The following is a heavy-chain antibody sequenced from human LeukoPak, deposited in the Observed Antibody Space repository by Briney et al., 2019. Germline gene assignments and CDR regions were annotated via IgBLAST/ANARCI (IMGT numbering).Heavy chain of an antibody. CDR2: ISSSGSTI. D-gene: IGHD1-26*01. Sequence: GGSLRLSCTASGFTFGDYAMSWVRQAPGKGLEWVSYISSSGSTIKFADSVKGRFTISRDNAKNSLYLQMNSLRAEDTAVYYCARGASRYSGSYPDYWGQGTLVTVSS. J-gene: IGHJ4*02. CDR3: ARGASRYSGSYPDY. CDR1: GFTFGDYA. V-gene: IGHV3-48*01.